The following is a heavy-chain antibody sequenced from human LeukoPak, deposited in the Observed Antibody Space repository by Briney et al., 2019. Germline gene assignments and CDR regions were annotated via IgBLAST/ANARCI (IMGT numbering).Heavy chain of an antibody. V-gene: IGHV3-23*01. CDR1: GFSFSSYG. CDR2: VGLSAGNA. CDR3: AKRGLRGIYFFDS. D-gene: IGHD4-17*01. J-gene: IGHJ4*02. Sequence: GGSLRLSCAASGFSFSSYGMSWVRQAPGKGRQWVSTVGLSAGNAYYADSVKGRFTISRDNSKNTLYLQMNSLRAEDTAVYYCAKRGLRGIYFFDSWGQGTLVTVSS.